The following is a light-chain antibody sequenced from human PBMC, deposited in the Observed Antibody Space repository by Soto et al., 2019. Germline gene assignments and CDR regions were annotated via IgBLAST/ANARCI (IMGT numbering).Light chain of an antibody. J-gene: IGKJ2*01. Sequence: EIVLTQSPGTLSLSPGERATLSCRASQSVSSNYLAWYQQKPGQAPRLLIYGASSSATGIPGRFSGSGSGTEFTLIISRLEFEDVAVYYCQQYGTSPPYTFGQGTKLEIK. CDR3: QQYGTSPPYT. CDR2: GAS. CDR1: QSVSSNY. V-gene: IGKV3-20*01.